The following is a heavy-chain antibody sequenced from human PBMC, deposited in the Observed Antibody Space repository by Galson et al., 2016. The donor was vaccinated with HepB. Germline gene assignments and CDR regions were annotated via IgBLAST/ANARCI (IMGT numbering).Heavy chain of an antibody. Sequence: SLRLSCAASGFTFSTSSMSWVRQAPGKGLDWVSYISSRSSTIYYADSVRGRFTISRDNAKNSLFLLMNSLRDEDTAIYYCAGGDGGDLRHWGQGTRVTVSS. CDR1: GFTFSTSS. D-gene: IGHD4-17*01. CDR2: ISSRSSTI. J-gene: IGHJ1*01. CDR3: AGGDGGDLRH. V-gene: IGHV3-48*02.